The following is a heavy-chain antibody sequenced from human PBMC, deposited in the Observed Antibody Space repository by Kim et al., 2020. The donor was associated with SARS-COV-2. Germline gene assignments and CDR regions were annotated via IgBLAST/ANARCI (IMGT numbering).Heavy chain of an antibody. Sequence: SETLSLTCAVYGGSFSGYYWSWIRKPPGKGLEWIGEINHSGSTNYNPSLKSRVTISVDTSKNQFSLKLSSVTAADTAVYYCARGRVYSSSAYFDYWGQGT. CDR1: GGSFSGYY. CDR2: INHSGST. CDR3: ARGRVYSSSAYFDY. V-gene: IGHV4-34*01. D-gene: IGHD6-6*01. J-gene: IGHJ4*02.